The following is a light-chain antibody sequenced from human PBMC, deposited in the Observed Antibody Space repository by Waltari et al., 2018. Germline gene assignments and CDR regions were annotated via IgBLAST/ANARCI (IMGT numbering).Light chain of an antibody. J-gene: IGLJ2*01. Sequence: QSVLTQPPSASGTPRQRVTISCSGSNSNIGRHTVNWYQQFPGAAPTLLVYNNFQRPSGVPDRFSASKSGTSASLAILGVRPEDEADYYCATWDDRLNGPVFGGGTKLTVL. CDR1: NSNIGRHT. V-gene: IGLV1-44*01. CDR2: NNF. CDR3: ATWDDRLNGPV.